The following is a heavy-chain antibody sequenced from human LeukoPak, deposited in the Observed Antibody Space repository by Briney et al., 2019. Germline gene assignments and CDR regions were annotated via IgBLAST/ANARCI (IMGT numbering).Heavy chain of an antibody. Sequence: PGGSLRLSCAASGFTFSSYSIHWVRQAPGKGLEWVAVISYDGSNKYYADSVKGRFTISRDNSKNTLYLEMNSLRTEDTAVYYCAKGPTYYYDSSGEPPLGYWGQGTLVTVSS. CDR2: ISYDGSNK. V-gene: IGHV3-30*18. CDR3: AKGPTYYYDSSGEPPLGY. D-gene: IGHD3-22*01. CDR1: GFTFSSYS. J-gene: IGHJ4*02.